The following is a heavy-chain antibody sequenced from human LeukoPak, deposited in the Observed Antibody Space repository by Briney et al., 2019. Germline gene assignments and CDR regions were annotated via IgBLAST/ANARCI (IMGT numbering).Heavy chain of an antibody. CDR3: AKDGTTTVTFDY. CDR1: GFTFSSYA. V-gene: IGHV3-23*01. D-gene: IGHD4-11*01. CDR2: ISGSGGST. Sequence: GGSLRLSCAASGFTFSSYAMSWVRQAPGKGLEWVSDISGSGGSTYYRDSVKGRFTISRDNSKNTLYLQMNSLTAGDTAVYFCAKDGTTTVTFDYWGQGPLVTVSS. J-gene: IGHJ4*02.